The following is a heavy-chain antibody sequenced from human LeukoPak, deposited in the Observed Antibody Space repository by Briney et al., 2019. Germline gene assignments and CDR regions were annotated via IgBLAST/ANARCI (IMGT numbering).Heavy chain of an antibody. CDR2: ITSSGRYI. J-gene: IGHJ4*02. Sequence: GGSLRLSCAASGFTFSSYSMNWVRQAPGKGLEWVSSITSSGRYIYYADSVEGRFTISRDNAENSLYLQMDSLTAEDTAVYYCTRKGSQWDFLVDYWGQGTRVAVSP. CDR3: TRKGSQWDFLVDY. V-gene: IGHV3-21*01. D-gene: IGHD2/OR15-2a*01. CDR1: GFTFSSYS.